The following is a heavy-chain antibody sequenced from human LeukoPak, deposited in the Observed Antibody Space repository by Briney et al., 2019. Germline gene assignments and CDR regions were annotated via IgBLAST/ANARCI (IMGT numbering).Heavy chain of an antibody. Sequence: SETLSLTCAVYGGSFSGYYWSWIRPPPGKGLEWIGEINHSGSTNYNPSLKSRVTISVDTSKNQFSLKLSSVTAADTAVYYCARCSTSSYYYYGMDVWGKGTTVTVSS. CDR2: INHSGST. J-gene: IGHJ6*04. CDR3: ARCSTSSYYYYGMDV. CDR1: GGSFSGYY. V-gene: IGHV4-34*01. D-gene: IGHD2-2*01.